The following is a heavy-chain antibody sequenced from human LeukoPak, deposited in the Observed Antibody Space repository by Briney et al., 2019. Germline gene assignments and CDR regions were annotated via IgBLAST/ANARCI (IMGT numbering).Heavy chain of an antibody. J-gene: IGHJ6*03. D-gene: IGHD2-21*02. CDR3: AREECGGDCYSYYYYYVDV. Sequence: GGSLRLSCAASGFTFSSYWMSWVRQAPGKGLEWVANIKQDGSEKYYVDSVKGRFTISRDNAKNSLYLQLNSLRAEDTAVYYCAREECGGDCYSYYYYYVDVWGKGTTVTVSS. CDR1: GFTFSSYW. CDR2: IKQDGSEK. V-gene: IGHV3-7*01.